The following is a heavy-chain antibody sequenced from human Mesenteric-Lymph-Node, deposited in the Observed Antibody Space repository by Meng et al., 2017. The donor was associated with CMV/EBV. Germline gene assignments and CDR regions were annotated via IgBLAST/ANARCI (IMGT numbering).Heavy chain of an antibody. V-gene: IGHV3-7*01. J-gene: IGHJ6*02. CDR2: IKQDGSEK. CDR3: ARDTTITIFGVVTPYGMDV. Sequence: GESLKISCAASGFTFSSYYMHWVRQSPGKGLEWVANIKQDGSEKYYVDSVKGRFTISRDNAKNSLYLQMNSLRAEDTAVYYCARDTTITIFGVVTPYGMDVWGQGTTVTVSS. CDR1: GFTFSSYY. D-gene: IGHD3-3*01.